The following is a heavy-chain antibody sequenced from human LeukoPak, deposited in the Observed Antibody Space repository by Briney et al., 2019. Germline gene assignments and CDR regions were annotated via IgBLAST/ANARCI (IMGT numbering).Heavy chain of an antibody. D-gene: IGHD3-22*01. CDR1: GFSFSSYG. CDR2: ISGGGGST. V-gene: IGHV3-23*01. Sequence: GGSLRLSCAASGFSFSSYGMTWVRQAPGKGLEWVSSISGGGGSTNSADSVKGRFTISRDNSKNTLYLQMNSLRAEDTAVYYCAKSSYYDSSGYYREYYFDHWGQGTLVSVSS. J-gene: IGHJ4*02. CDR3: AKSSYYDSSGYYREYYFDH.